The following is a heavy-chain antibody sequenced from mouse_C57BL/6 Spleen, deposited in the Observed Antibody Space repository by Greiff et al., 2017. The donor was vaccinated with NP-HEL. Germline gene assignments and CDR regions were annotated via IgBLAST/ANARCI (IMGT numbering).Heavy chain of an antibody. D-gene: IGHD2-2*01. CDR2: IDPKNGDT. CDR3: TTMVTTTWFAY. CDR1: GFNIKDDY. V-gene: IGHV14-4*01. Sequence: EVQLQQSGAELVRPGASVKLSCTASGFNIKDDYMHWVKQRPEQGLEWIGWIDPKNGDTEYASKFQGKATITADTSSNTAYLQLSSLTSEDTAVYYCTTMVTTTWFAYWGQGTLVTVSA. J-gene: IGHJ3*01.